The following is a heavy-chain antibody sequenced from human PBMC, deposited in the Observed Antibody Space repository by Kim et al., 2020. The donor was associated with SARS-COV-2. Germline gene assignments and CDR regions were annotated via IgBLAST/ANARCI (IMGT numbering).Heavy chain of an antibody. J-gene: IGHJ3*02. Sequence: GESLKISCKGSGYSFTSYWIGWVRQMPGKGLEWMGIIYPGDSDTRYSPSFQGQVTISADKSISTAYLQWSSLKASDTAMYYCARPKWEPKDAFDIWGQGTMVTVSS. D-gene: IGHD1-26*01. CDR3: ARPKWEPKDAFDI. CDR1: GYSFTSYW. V-gene: IGHV5-51*01. CDR2: IYPGDSDT.